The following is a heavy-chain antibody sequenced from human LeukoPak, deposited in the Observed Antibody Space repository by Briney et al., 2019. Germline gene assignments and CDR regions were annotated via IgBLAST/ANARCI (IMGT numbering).Heavy chain of an antibody. D-gene: IGHD5-18*01. CDR1: GFTFRDYN. J-gene: IGHJ5*02. Sequence: PGGSLRLSCAASGFTFRDYNMNWVRQAPGQGLEWVSYITDSGSSTHYADSVNGRFTISRDNAKNSLYLQMNSLRAEDTALYYCAKGTGYSYGNNWFDPWGQGTLVTVSS. V-gene: IGHV3-11*01. CDR3: AKGTGYSYGNNWFDP. CDR2: ITDSGSST.